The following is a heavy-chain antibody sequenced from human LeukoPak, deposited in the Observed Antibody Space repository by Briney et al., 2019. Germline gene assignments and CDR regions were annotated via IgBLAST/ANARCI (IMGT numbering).Heavy chain of an antibody. CDR3: EREEGYYYESSGYYYGGGDY. D-gene: IGHD3-22*01. CDR1: GGSISSSSYY. V-gene: IGHV4-39*02. J-gene: IGHJ4*02. Sequence: SETLSLTCTVSGGSISSSSYYWGWIRQPPGKGLEWIGCIYYSGSTYYNPSLKSRVTISVDTSKNQFSLKLSSVTAADTAVYYCEREEGYYYESSGYYYGGGDYWGQGTLVTVSS. CDR2: IYYSGST.